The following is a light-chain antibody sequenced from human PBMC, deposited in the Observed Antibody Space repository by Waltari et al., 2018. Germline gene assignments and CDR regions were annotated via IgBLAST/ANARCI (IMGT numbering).Light chain of an antibody. CDR3: CSYAGSSTYVV. CDR2: EVS. CDR1: SSDVGSYNL. J-gene: IGLJ2*01. V-gene: IGLV2-23*02. Sequence: QSALTQPASVSGSPGQSITISCTGTSSDVGSYNLVPWYQQHPGKAPKLMIHEVSQRPSGVSNRFSGSKSGNTASLTISGLQAEDEADYYCCSYAGSSTYVVFGGGTKLTVL.